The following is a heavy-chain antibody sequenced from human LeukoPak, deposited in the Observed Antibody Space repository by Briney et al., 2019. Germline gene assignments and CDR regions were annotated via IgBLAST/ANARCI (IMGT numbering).Heavy chain of an antibody. Sequence: RGESLKISCKGSGYSFTSYWIGWVRQMPGKGLEWMGIIYPGDSDTRYSPSFQGQVTISADKSISTAYLQWSSLKASDTAMYYCARRYYDILTGSYNAFDIWGQGTMVTVSS. D-gene: IGHD3-9*01. CDR2: IYPGDSDT. J-gene: IGHJ3*02. CDR1: GYSFTSYW. V-gene: IGHV5-51*01. CDR3: ARRYYDILTGSYNAFDI.